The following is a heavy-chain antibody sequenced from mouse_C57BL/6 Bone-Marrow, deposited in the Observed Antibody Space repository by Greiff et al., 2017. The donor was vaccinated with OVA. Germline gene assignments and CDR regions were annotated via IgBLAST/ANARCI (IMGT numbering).Heavy chain of an antibody. J-gene: IGHJ1*03. D-gene: IGHD1-1*01. CDR3: AFYYGSSYRYFDV. V-gene: IGHV1-39*01. Sequence: VQLKESGPELVKPGASVKISCKASGYSFTDYNMNWVKQSNGKSLEWIGVINPNYGTTSYNHKFKGKATLTVDQSSSTAYMQLNSLTSEDSAVYFRAFYYGSSYRYFDVWGTGTTVTVSS. CDR1: GYSFTDYN. CDR2: INPNYGTT.